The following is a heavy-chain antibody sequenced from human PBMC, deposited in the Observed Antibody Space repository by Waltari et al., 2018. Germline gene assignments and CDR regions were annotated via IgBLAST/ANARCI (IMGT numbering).Heavy chain of an antibody. J-gene: IGHJ4*02. CDR1: AFTFSSSW. CDR2: IKQEGSEK. CDR3: ARDIGQWLGNDY. Sequence: EVQLVDSGGGLVLPGGSLRLSCAASAFTFSSSWMSWVRQAPGKGLGWVENIKQEGSEKYDVDSVKRRYTISRDNAKNALYLQMNSLRAEDTAVYYCARDIGQWLGNDYWGQGTLVTVSS. V-gene: IGHV3-7*01. D-gene: IGHD6-19*01.